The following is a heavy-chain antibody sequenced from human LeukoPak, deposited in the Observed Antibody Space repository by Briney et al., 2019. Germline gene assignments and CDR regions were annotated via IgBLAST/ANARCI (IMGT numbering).Heavy chain of an antibody. D-gene: IGHD2-15*01. CDR2: IWYDGNNK. CDR1: GFTFSSYG. V-gene: IGHV3-33*01. J-gene: IGHJ4*02. CDR3: ARQNCSGGDCYFFD. Sequence: GGSLRLSCAASGFTFSSYGMHWVRQAPGKGLEWVALIWYDGNNKYYADSVKGRFTISRDNSKNTLYLQLNSLRAEDTAVYYCARQNCSGGDCYFFDWGQGTLVTVSS.